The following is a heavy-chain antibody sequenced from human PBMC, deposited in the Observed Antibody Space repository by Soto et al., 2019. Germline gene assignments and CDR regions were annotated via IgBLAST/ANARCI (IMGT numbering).Heavy chain of an antibody. CDR1: GFTFGDYA. Sequence: GGSLRLSCTASGFTFGDYAMSWFRQAPGKGLEWVGFIRSKAYGGTTEYAASVKGRFTTSRDDSKSIAYLQMNSLKTEDTAVYYCTRDPEWQQQPRFDPWGQGTLVTVSS. V-gene: IGHV3-49*03. CDR2: IRSKAYGGTT. D-gene: IGHD6-13*01. CDR3: TRDPEWQQQPRFDP. J-gene: IGHJ5*02.